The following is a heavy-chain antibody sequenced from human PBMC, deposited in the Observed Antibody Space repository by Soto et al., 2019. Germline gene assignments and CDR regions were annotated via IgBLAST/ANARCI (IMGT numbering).Heavy chain of an antibody. V-gene: IGHV1-69*04. CDR3: AREIPDYGDYVEIGI. CDR1: GGTFSSYT. CDR2: IIPILGIA. D-gene: IGHD4-17*01. Sequence: GPPVKVSCKASGGTFSSYTISWVRQAPGQGLEWMGRIIPILGIANYAQKFQGRVTITADKSTSTAYMELSSLRSEDTAVYYCAREIPDYGDYVEIGIWGQGTMVTVSS. J-gene: IGHJ3*02.